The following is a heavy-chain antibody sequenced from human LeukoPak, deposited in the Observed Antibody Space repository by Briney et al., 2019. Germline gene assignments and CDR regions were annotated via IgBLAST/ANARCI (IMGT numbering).Heavy chain of an antibody. CDR1: GFTVSTNC. CDR3: ARVDTTLSYNLDY. CDR2: IYNTGST. V-gene: IGHV3-53*04. Sequence: GGSLRLSCAASGFTVSTNCMIWVRQPPGKGLEWVSVIYNTGSTYNADSVKGRFTISRHNSKNTVYLQMNNLRAADTAMYYCARVDTTLSYNLDYWGQGTLVTVSS. D-gene: IGHD1-1*01. J-gene: IGHJ4*02.